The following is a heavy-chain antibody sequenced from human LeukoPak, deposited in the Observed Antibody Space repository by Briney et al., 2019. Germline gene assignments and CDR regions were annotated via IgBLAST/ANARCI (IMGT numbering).Heavy chain of an antibody. CDR2: NYSSGSA. V-gene: IGHV4-59*03. J-gene: IGHJ5*02. CDR1: GGSISGYY. CDR3: ARLHASRAEEFDP. Sequence: PSETLSLTCTVSGGSISGYYWSWIRHPPGKGLEWIGYNYSSGSASYNPSLISRVTILVDTSKNQFSLTLTSVTAADTAVYYCARLHASRAEEFDPWGQGTLVTVSS. D-gene: IGHD3-16*01.